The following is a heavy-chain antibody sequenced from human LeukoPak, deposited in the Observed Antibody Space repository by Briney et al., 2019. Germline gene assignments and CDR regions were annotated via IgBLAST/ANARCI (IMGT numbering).Heavy chain of an antibody. Sequence: GGSLRLSCAASGFTFSSYGMSWVRQAPGKGLEWVSAISGSGGSTYYADSVKGRFTISRDNSKNTLYLQMNSLRAEDTAVYYCAKEIRCEVRRCRSIDYWGQGTLVTVSS. CDR3: AKEIRCEVRRCRSIDY. CDR1: GFTFSSYG. CDR2: ISGSGGST. V-gene: IGHV3-23*01. D-gene: IGHD3-10*01. J-gene: IGHJ4*02.